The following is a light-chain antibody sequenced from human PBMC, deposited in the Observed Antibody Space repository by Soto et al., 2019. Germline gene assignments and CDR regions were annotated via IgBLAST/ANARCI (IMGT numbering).Light chain of an antibody. Sequence: DIVMTQSPDSLAVSPGESATLSCRASQSVDGYLAWYQQKPGQAPRLLIYGASTRATGVTARFRGGGSGTEFTLTISSLQSEDSAVYYCQQYHKWPPITFGQGTRLEIK. J-gene: IGKJ5*01. CDR1: QSVDGY. CDR3: QQYHKWPPIT. V-gene: IGKV3-15*01. CDR2: GAS.